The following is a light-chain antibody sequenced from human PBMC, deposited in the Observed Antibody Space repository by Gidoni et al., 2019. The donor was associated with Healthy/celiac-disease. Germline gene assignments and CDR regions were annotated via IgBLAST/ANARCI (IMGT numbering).Light chain of an antibody. J-gene: IGKJ3*01. Sequence: DIQMTQSPSSLSASVGDRVTITCRASQSISSYLNWYQQKPGKAPKLLIYAASSLQSGVPSRFSGSGSGTDFTLTISSLQPEDFATYYCQQSYTFTFXPXTKVDIK. CDR1: QSISSY. V-gene: IGKV1-39*01. CDR3: QQSYTFT. CDR2: AAS.